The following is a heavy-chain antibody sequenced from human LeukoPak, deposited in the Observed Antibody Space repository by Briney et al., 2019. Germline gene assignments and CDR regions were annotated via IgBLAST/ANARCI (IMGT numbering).Heavy chain of an antibody. D-gene: IGHD6-13*01. CDR1: GGTFSSYA. CDR2: IIPIFGTA. V-gene: IGHV1-69*01. J-gene: IGHJ4*02. Sequence: SVKVSCKASGGTFSSYAISWVRQAPGQGLEWMGGIIPIFGTANYAQKFQGRVTITADESTSTAYMKLSSLRSEDTAVYYCARGSVGSSSRSRGVYYFDYWGQGTLVTVSS. CDR3: ARGSVGSSSRSRGVYYFDY.